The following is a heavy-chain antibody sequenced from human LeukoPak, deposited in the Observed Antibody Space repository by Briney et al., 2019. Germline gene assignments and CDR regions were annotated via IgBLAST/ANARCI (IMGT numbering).Heavy chain of an antibody. J-gene: IGHJ3*02. CDR3: VIEAPCLAAFDI. Sequence: GGSLRHSCAAPGLTFSRYGMHSIRQAPGKGLERVAVISYDESNKYYADSVKGRFTISRDNSKNTLYLQMNSLRADDTAVYYCVIEAPCLAAFDIWGQGTMVTVSS. V-gene: IGHV3-30*03. CDR2: ISYDESNK. D-gene: IGHD3-16*01. CDR1: GLTFSRYG.